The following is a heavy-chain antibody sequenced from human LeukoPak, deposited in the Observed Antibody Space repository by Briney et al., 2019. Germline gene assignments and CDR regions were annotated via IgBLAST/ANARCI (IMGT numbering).Heavy chain of an antibody. J-gene: IGHJ5*02. CDR2: IYSGTI. D-gene: IGHD3-10*01. Sequence: SETLSLTCTVSGGSISSYYWSWIRQPAGKGLEWIGRIYSGTITYNPSLQSRVTMSVDTSKNEFSLKMSSVTAADTAVYYCTRDSGTTGEVKFDPWGQGTLVAVSS. CDR3: TRDSGTTGEVKFDP. V-gene: IGHV4-4*07. CDR1: GGSISSYY.